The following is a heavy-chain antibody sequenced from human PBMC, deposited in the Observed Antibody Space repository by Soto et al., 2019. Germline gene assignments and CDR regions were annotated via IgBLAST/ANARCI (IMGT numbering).Heavy chain of an antibody. CDR2: INAGNGNR. D-gene: IGHD1-1*01. CDR3: AGEGGRWDDVLGS. CDR1: GYTFTSYA. Sequence: QVQLVQSGAEEKKPGASVKVSCKASGYTFTSYAMHWVRQAPGQRLEWMGWINAGNGNRKYSQKFQGRVTMTRDTDGSNAHMERSSLKSKDAAVYYCAGEGGRWDDVLGSWGQGTLVTVSS. V-gene: IGHV1-3*05. J-gene: IGHJ4*02.